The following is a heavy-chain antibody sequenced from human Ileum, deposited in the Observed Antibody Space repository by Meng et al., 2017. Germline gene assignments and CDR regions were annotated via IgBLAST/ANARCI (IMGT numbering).Heavy chain of an antibody. Sequence: QRQRPEAGPGQGTPAGALSLTGAGSGDSIRSSGGWMWVRQPAGKGLEWIGQIYQSGSINYNPSLKSRVTISIDRSENQLSLKLSSGTAADTAVYYCARHIVGPTPGMEHWGQGTLVTVSS. CDR2: IYQSGSI. D-gene: IGHD1-26*01. CDR3: ARHIVGPTPGMEH. CDR1: GDSIRSSGG. J-gene: IGHJ4*02. V-gene: IGHV4-4*02.